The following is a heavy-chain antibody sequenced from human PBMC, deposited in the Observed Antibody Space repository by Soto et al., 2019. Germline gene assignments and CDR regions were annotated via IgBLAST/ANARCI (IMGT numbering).Heavy chain of an antibody. CDR3: ARQIPCSGGSCYSYGDFDY. D-gene: IGHD2-15*01. Sequence: ASVKVSCKASGYTFTGYYMHWVRQAPGQGLEWMGWINPNSGGTNYAQKFQGWVTMTRATSISTAYMELSRLRSDDTAVYYCARQIPCSGGSCYSYGDFDYWGQGTLVTVSS. V-gene: IGHV1-2*04. J-gene: IGHJ4*02. CDR2: INPNSGGT. CDR1: GYTFTGYY.